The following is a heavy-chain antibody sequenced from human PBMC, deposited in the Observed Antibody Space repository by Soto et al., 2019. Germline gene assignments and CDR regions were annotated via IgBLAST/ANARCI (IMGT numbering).Heavy chain of an antibody. Sequence: QLQLQESGPGLVKPSETLSLTCTVSGDSISRSGYYWAWIRQPPGKGLEWIGSIYYSGSTYYNPSLKSRVTISVDTSKNQFSLGLSSVTAADTAVYYCARPRVWNDPWFDPWGQGTLVTVSS. CDR1: GDSISRSGYY. V-gene: IGHV4-39*01. CDR2: IYYSGST. CDR3: ARPRVWNDPWFDP. J-gene: IGHJ5*02. D-gene: IGHD1-1*01.